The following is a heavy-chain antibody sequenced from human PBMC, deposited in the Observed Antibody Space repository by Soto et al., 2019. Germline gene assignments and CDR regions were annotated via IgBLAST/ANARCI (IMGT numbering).Heavy chain of an antibody. CDR2: ISSSSSYI. V-gene: IGHV3-21*01. CDR1: GFTFSSYS. Sequence: GGSLRLSCAASGFTFSSYSMNWVRQAPGKGLEWVSSISSSSSYIYYADSVKGRFTISRDNAKNSLYLQMNSLRAEDTAVYYCAGPNDYGERSWFDPWGQGTLVTVSS. J-gene: IGHJ5*02. CDR3: AGPNDYGERSWFDP. D-gene: IGHD4-17*01.